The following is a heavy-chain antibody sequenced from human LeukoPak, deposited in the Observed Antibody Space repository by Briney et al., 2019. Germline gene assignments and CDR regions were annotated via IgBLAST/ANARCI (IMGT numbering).Heavy chain of an antibody. CDR1: GGTFSSYA. Sequence: ASVKVSCKASGGTFSSYAISWVRQAPGQGLEWMGRIIPIFGTANYAQKFQGRVTITTDESTSTAYMELSSLRSEDTAVYYCARGPRRGRGSSFLDAFDIWGQGTMVTVSS. CDR3: ARGPRRGRGSSFLDAFDI. CDR2: IIPIFGTA. J-gene: IGHJ3*02. V-gene: IGHV1-69*05. D-gene: IGHD2/OR15-2a*01.